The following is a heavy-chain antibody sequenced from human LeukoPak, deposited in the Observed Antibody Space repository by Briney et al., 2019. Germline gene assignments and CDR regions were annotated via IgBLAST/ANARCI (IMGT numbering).Heavy chain of an antibody. D-gene: IGHD6-19*01. J-gene: IGHJ4*02. Sequence: PGESLRLSCAPSGLPFSDYYMSWIHQPPPRGLEWVSYIGSSGITIYNADSVKGRFTISRDNAKNSLYLQMNSLRAEDTAVYYCARPMQWLVQPDYWGEGTLVTVSS. V-gene: IGHV3-11*04. CDR2: IGSSGITI. CDR3: ARPMQWLVQPDY. CDR1: GLPFSDYY.